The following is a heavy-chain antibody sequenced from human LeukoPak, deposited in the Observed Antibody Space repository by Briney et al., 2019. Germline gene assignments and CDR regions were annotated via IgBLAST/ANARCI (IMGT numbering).Heavy chain of an antibody. V-gene: IGHV3-33*01. D-gene: IGHD3-10*01. J-gene: IGHJ4*02. CDR1: GFTFSSYG. CDR2: IWYDGSNK. CDR3: ARGFSLYYYGSGLPRPFSY. Sequence: GRSLRLSCAASGFTFSSYGMHWVRQAPGKGLEWVAVIWYDGSNKYYADSVKGRFTISRDNSKNTLYLQMNSLRAEDTAVYYCARGFSLYYYGSGLPRPFSYWGQGTLVTVSS.